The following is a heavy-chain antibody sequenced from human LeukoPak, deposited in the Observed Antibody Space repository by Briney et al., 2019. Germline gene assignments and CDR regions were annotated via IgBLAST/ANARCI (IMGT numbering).Heavy chain of an antibody. Sequence: QPGGSLRLSCAASGFTFSSYGMHWVRQAPGEGLEGVAFIRYDESKTFYADSVKGRFTISRDNSKNTLYLQMNSLRAEDTALYYCAKSVIPNSYQGTYYMDVWGKGTTVTVFS. CDR2: IRYDESKT. V-gene: IGHV3-30*02. J-gene: IGHJ6*03. CDR3: AKSVIPNSYQGTYYMDV. D-gene: IGHD3-16*02. CDR1: GFTFSSYG.